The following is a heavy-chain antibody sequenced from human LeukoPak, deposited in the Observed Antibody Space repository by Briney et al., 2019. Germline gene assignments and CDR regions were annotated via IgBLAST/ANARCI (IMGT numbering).Heavy chain of an antibody. CDR3: ARAQRSFGELTDASDI. J-gene: IGHJ3*02. CDR1: GGYISSSNW. D-gene: IGHD3-10*01. Sequence: ASETLSLTCAVSGGYISSSNWWSWVRQPPGKGLEWIGEIYHSGSTNYNPSLKSRVTISVDKSKNQFSLKLSSVTAADTAVYYCARAQRSFGELTDASDIWGQGTMVTVSS. V-gene: IGHV4-4*02. CDR2: IYHSGST.